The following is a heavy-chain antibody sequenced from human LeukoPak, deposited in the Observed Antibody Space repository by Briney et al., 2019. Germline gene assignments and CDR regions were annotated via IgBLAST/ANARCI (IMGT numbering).Heavy chain of an antibody. CDR3: AIMHGYYDGSGYWVQ. V-gene: IGHV3-23*01. CDR1: GFTFSSYA. Sequence: GGSLRLSCAASGFTFSSYAMCWVRQAPGKGLEWVSFITTSGGSTSYADSVKGRFTISRDNPRNTLYMQMNSLRDEDAAVYYCAIMHGYYDGSGYWVQWGQGTLVTVSS. CDR2: ITTSGGST. D-gene: IGHD3-22*01. J-gene: IGHJ4*02.